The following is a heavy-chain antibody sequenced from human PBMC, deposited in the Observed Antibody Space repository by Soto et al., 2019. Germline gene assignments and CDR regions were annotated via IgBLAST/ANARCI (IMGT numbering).Heavy chain of an antibody. J-gene: IGHJ3*02. V-gene: IGHV3-48*02. D-gene: IGHD2-15*01. CDR3: ARDHYSAFDI. CDR2: FGITGKSG. CDR1: GFTFSDYA. Sequence: PGGSLRLSCVASGFTFSDYAMNWVRQAPGKGLEWVSWFGITGKSGDYADSVRGRFTMSRDNARNSVHLQMSSLRDGDTAVYYCARDHYSAFDIWGQGTMVTVSS.